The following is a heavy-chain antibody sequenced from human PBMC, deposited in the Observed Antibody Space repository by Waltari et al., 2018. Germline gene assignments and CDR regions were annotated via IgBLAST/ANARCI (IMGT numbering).Heavy chain of an antibody. V-gene: IGHV3-21*01. CDR2: ISSDRSYI. CDR3: TRARSGSFSTLFEH. D-gene: IGHD1-26*01. CDR1: GFGFRHYP. Sequence: DVQLVESGGGLVRPGGSLRLSCAASGFGFRHYPMDWVRQAPGKGLEWVAFISSDRSYIYYADSVKGRFTISRDNAKNSLYLQMNGLRAEDTAVYYCTRARSGSFSTLFEHWGQGTVVTVSS. J-gene: IGHJ4*02.